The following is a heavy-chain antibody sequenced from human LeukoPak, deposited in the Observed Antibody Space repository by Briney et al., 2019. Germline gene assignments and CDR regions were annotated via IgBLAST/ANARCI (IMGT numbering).Heavy chain of an antibody. Sequence: GGSLRLSCAASGFTFNSYWMNWVRQAPGKGLEWVANIKQDGSEKYYVDSVKGRFTISRDNAKNSLYLQMNSLRAEDTAVYYCARLQYSFLYGSGSYGVDYWGQGTLATVSS. V-gene: IGHV3-7*01. CDR1: GFTFNSYW. CDR2: IKQDGSEK. D-gene: IGHD3-10*01. CDR3: ARLQYSFLYGSGSYGVDY. J-gene: IGHJ4*02.